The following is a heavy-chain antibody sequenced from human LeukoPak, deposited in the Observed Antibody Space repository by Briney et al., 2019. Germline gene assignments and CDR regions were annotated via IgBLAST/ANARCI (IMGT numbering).Heavy chain of an antibody. V-gene: IGHV3-21*01. D-gene: IGHD5-18*01. CDR3: ARGSSADTTMGDY. CDR2: IASSSSHI. CDR1: GFTFSSHS. Sequence: GGSLRLSCAASGFTFSSHSMDWVRQAPGKGLEWVSSIASSSSHIYYADSVKGRFTISRDNGKNSLYLQMNSLRAEDTAVYYCARGSSADTTMGDYWGLGTLVTVSS. J-gene: IGHJ4*02.